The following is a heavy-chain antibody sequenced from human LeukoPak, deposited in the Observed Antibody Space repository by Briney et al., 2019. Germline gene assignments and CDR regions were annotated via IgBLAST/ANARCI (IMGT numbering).Heavy chain of an antibody. CDR1: GFTFSDYY. J-gene: IGHJ4*02. V-gene: IGHV3-11*04. Sequence: GGSLRLSCAVSGFTFSDYYMSWIRQAPGKGLEWVSYISSNGRSIYYADSVKGRFTISRDNVKNSLYLQMNSLRAEDTAVYYCARGYYGSGSYYEFDYWGQGTLVTVSS. CDR2: ISSNGRSI. CDR3: ARGYYGSGSYYEFDY. D-gene: IGHD3-10*01.